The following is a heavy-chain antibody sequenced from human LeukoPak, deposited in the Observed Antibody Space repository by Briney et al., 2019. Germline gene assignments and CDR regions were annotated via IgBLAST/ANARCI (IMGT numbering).Heavy chain of an antibody. V-gene: IGHV3-23*01. D-gene: IGHD5-12*01. J-gene: IGHJ4*02. CDR1: GFTFSSYA. CDR2: ISGSGGST. Sequence: GGSLRLSCAASGFTFSSYAMSWVRQAPGKGLEWVSAISGSGGSTYYADSVKGRFTISRDNSKNTLYLQMNSLRAEDTAVYYCAKEEVYSGYDPSNLDYWGQGTLVAVSS. CDR3: AKEEVYSGYDPSNLDY.